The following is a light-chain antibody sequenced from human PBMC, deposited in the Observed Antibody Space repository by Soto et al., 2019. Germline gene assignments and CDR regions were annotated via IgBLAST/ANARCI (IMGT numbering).Light chain of an antibody. V-gene: IGKV1-39*01. CDR2: AAS. J-gene: IGKJ5*01. CDR1: QSISSY. Sequence: DIQMTQSPSSMSASVGDRVTITCRASQSISSYLNWYQQKPGKAPKLLIYAASSLQSGVPSRFSGSGSGTDFTLTISSLEPADLGVYYCQQRHNWPITFGQGTRREIK. CDR3: QQRHNWPIT.